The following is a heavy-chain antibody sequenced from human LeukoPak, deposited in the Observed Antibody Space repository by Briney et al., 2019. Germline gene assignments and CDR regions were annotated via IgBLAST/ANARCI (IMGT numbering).Heavy chain of an antibody. CDR1: GYTFTAHY. D-gene: IGHD3/OR15-3a*01. CDR2: LDPEDGES. V-gene: IGHV1-69-2*01. CDR3: ATAPRIFDLDSDNRFGDY. Sequence: KISCKASGYTFTAHYIHWVQQAPGKGLEWMGRLDPEDGESIYAGRFQGRVTMTADTSTNTAYMELSSLGSDDTAVYYCATAPRIFDLDSDNRFGDYWGQGTLVTVSS. J-gene: IGHJ4*02.